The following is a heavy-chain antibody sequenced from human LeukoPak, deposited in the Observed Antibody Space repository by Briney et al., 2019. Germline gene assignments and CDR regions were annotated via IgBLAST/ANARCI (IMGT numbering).Heavy chain of an antibody. V-gene: IGHV4-34*01. Sequence: SQTLSLTCAVYGESLSKYYWTWIRQSPGKGLEWIGEINHRGSTNLNPSLKSRVTLSVDTSKHQFSLKLTSVTAADAAVYYCASSVGATDYWGQGALVTVSS. J-gene: IGHJ4*02. CDR3: ASSVGATDY. CDR2: INHRGST. CDR1: GESLSKYY. D-gene: IGHD1-26*01.